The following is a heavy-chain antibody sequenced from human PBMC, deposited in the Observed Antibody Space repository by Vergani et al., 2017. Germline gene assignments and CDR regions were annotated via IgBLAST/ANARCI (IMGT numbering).Heavy chain of an antibody. CDR3: ARDADGYNPYYYYGMDV. V-gene: IGHV3-21*01. CDR1: GFTFSSYS. J-gene: IGHJ6*02. Sequence: EVQLVESGRGLVKPGGSLRLSCAASGFTFSSYSMNWVRQAPGKGLEWVSSISSSSSYIYYADSVKGRFTISRDNAKNSLYLQMNSLRAEDTAVYYCARDADGYNPYYYYGMDVWGQGTTVTVSS. D-gene: IGHD5-24*01. CDR2: ISSSSSYI.